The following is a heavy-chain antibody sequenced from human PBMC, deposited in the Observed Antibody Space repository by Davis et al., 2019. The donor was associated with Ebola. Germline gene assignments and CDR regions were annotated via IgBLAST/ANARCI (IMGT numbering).Heavy chain of an antibody. D-gene: IGHD3-3*01. V-gene: IGHV4-39*01. CDR2: IYYSGST. CDR3: ARQDYDFWSGYLQYNWFDP. CDR1: GGSISSSSYY. Sequence: SETLSLTCTVSGGSISSSSYYWGWIRQPPGKGLEWIGSIYYSGSTYYNPSLKSRVTISVDTSKNQFSLKLSSVTAADTAVYYCARQDYDFWSGYLQYNWFDPWGQGTLVTVSS. J-gene: IGHJ5*02.